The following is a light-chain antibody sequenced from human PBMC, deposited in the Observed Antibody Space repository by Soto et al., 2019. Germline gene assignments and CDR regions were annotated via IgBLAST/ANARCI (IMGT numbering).Light chain of an antibody. CDR2: EVS. J-gene: IGLJ1*01. CDR1: SSDVGNNNY. CDR3: SSYATSNTLV. Sequence: QSVLTQPASVSGSPGQSITISCTGTSSDVGNNNYASWYQQHPGKAPKLMIFEVSDRPSGISNRFSGSKSGNTASLTISGLQSEDEADYYCSSYATSNTLVFGTGTKVTVL. V-gene: IGLV2-14*01.